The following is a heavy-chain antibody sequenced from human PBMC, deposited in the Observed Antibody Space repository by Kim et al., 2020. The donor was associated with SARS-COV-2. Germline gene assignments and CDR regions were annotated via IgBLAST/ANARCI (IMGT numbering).Heavy chain of an antibody. CDR2: IYYSGTT. CDR1: GGSINSSSYY. CDR3: ARHYRITAWSGEGFDY. Sequence: SETLSLICIVSGGSINSSSYYWGWIRQPPGKGLEWIGSIYYSGTTYYDPSLKSRVTISVDTSRNHFSLKLTSVTAADTAIYFCARHYRITAWSGEGFDYWGQGTLVTVSS. J-gene: IGHJ4*02. D-gene: IGHD3-16*01. V-gene: IGHV4-39*01.